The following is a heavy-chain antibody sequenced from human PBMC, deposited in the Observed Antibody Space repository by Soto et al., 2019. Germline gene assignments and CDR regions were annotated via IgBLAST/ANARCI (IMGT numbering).Heavy chain of an antibody. D-gene: IGHD2-8*01. CDR2: ISYDGSKK. V-gene: IGHV3-30*18. J-gene: IGHJ6*02. CDR3: AKANRGSPPV. CDR1: GFTFSNYG. Sequence: QVQLVESGGGVVQPGRSLRLSCAASGFTFSNYGMHWLRQAPGKGLEWVAVISYDGSKKNYADSVKGRFTISRDDSNNTLYLPMNSLRTADTAVYYCAKANRGSPPVWGQGTTVTVSS.